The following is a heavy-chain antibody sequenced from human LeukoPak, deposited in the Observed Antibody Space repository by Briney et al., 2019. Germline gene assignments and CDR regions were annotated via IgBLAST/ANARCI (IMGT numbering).Heavy chain of an antibody. V-gene: IGHV4-39*01. CDR2: IYYSGST. J-gene: IGHJ4*02. D-gene: IGHD3-10*01. Sequence: SETLSLTCTVSGGSISGSSYYWGWIRQPPGKGLEWIGSIYYSGSTYYNPSLKSRVTISVDTSKNQFSLKLSSVTAADTAVYYCARHSDYGSGSYYNPVFDYWGQGTLVTVSS. CDR1: GGSISGSSYY. CDR3: ARHSDYGSGSYYNPVFDY.